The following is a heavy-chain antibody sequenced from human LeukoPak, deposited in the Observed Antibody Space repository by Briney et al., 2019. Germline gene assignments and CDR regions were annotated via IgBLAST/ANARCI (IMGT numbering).Heavy chain of an antibody. CDR1: GFTFSSYG. Sequence: GGSLRLSCAASGFTFSSYGMHWVRQAPGKGLEWVAVISNDGSNKCYADSVKGRFTISRDNSKNTLYLQMNSLRAEDTAVYYCAKSSSWSPPLYYFDYWGQGTLVTVSS. CDR2: ISNDGSNK. D-gene: IGHD6-13*01. J-gene: IGHJ4*02. V-gene: IGHV3-30*18. CDR3: AKSSSWSPPLYYFDY.